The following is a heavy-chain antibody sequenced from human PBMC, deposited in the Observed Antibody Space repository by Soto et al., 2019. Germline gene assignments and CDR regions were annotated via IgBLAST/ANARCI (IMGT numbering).Heavy chain of an antibody. J-gene: IGHJ6*02. CDR3: ARVHSVDFWSGYYDYYYYGMDV. Sequence: VQLVQSGAEVKKPGASVKVSCKASGYTFTSYGISWVRQAPGQGLEWMGWISAYNGNTNYAQKLQGRVTMTTDTSTSTAYMELRSLRSDDTAVYYCARVHSVDFWSGYYDYYYYGMDVWGQGTTVTVSS. V-gene: IGHV1-18*01. D-gene: IGHD3-3*01. CDR1: GYTFTSYG. CDR2: ISAYNGNT.